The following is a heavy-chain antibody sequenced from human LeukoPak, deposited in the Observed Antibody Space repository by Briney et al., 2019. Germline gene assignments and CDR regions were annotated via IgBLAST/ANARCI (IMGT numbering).Heavy chain of an antibody. J-gene: IGHJ4*02. CDR1: GGSISSDDYY. D-gene: IGHD5-12*01. Sequence: SQTLSLTCTVSGGSISSDDYYWSWIRHPPGKGLEWIGHITYSGSTDYSPSLRSRVTMSVDTSKNQFSLKLNSVTAAETAMYFCARGGVGGYDYFDSWGQGTLVAVSS. CDR2: ITYSGST. V-gene: IGHV4-30-4*01. CDR3: ARGGVGGYDYFDS.